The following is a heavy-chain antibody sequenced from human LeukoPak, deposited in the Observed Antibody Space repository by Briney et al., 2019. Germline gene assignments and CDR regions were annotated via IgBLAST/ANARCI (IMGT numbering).Heavy chain of an antibody. CDR3: SRDLGGSYNDY. D-gene: IGHD1-26*01. CDR2: INPSGGTT. Sequence: RASVKVSCKASGYTFTTYYMHWVRQAPGQGLEWVGVINPSGGTTTYAQKLQGRVTMTRDTSTSTVYMELSSLRIEDTAVYYCSRDLGGSYNDYWGQGTMVTASS. J-gene: IGHJ4*02. CDR1: GYTFTTYY. V-gene: IGHV1-46*04.